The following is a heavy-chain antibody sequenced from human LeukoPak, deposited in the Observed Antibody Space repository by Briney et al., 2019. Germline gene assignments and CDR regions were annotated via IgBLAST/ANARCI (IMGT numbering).Heavy chain of an antibody. CDR1: GFIFSSYW. CDR3: AELGITMIGGV. D-gene: IGHD3-10*02. J-gene: IGHJ6*04. CDR2: IKQDGSEK. Sequence: GGSLRLSCAASGFIFSSYWMSWVRQAPGKGLEWVANIKQDGSEKYYVDSVKGRFTISRDNAKNSPYLQMDSLRAEDTAVYYCAELGITMIGGVWGKGTTVTISS. V-gene: IGHV3-7*01.